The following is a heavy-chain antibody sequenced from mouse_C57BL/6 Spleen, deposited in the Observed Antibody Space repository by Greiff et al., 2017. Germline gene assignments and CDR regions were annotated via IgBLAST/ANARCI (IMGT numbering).Heavy chain of an antibody. CDR3: ARGTYDYDVDY. J-gene: IGHJ2*01. CDR1: GYAFSSYW. CDR2: IYPGDGDT. D-gene: IGHD2-4*01. V-gene: IGHV1-80*01. Sequence: QVQLQQSGAELVKPGASVKISCKASGYAFSSYWMNWVKQRPGKGLEWIGQIYPGDGDTNYNGKFKGKATLTADKSSSTAYMQLSSLTSEDSAVYFCARGTYDYDVDYWGQGTTLTVSS.